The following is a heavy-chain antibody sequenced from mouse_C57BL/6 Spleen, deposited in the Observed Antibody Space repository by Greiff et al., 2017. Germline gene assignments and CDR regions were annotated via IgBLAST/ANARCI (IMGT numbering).Heavy chain of an antibody. CDR3: ARARYYGSSYWFAY. V-gene: IGHV14-2*01. CDR1: GFNIKAYY. J-gene: IGHJ3*01. D-gene: IGHD1-1*01. Sequence: VQLQQSGAELVKPGASVKLSCTASGFNIKAYYMHWVKQRTEQGLEWLGRIDPEDGETKYAPKFQGKAHLTAAPSSNTAYLQLSSLTSEDTAVYYCARARYYGSSYWFAYWGQGTLVTVSA. CDR2: IDPEDGET.